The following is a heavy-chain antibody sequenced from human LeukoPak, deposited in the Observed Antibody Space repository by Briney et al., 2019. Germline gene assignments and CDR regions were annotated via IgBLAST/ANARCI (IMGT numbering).Heavy chain of an antibody. CDR1: GFTFSSYA. CDR3: AKDAEAVAGTSGLFDY. Sequence: PGGSLRLSCAASGFTFSSYAKSWVRQAPGKGLEWVSAISGSGGSTYYADSVKGRFTISRDNSKDTLYLQMNSLRAEDTAVYYCAKDAEAVAGTSGLFDYWGQGTLVTVSS. D-gene: IGHD6-19*01. V-gene: IGHV3-23*01. J-gene: IGHJ4*02. CDR2: ISGSGGST.